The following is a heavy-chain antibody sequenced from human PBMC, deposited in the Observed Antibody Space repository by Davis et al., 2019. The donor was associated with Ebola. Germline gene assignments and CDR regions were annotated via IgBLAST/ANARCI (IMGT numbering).Heavy chain of an antibody. J-gene: IGHJ5*01. CDR1: GYNFSTKY. Sequence: ASVKVSCKTSGYNFSTKYMNWVRQAPGHGLKWMGVINPSDGSTTYAQEFQGRVTMTRDTSTSTMYLEIRSLTFEDTAVYFCVIISMTWGQGTLVTVSS. CDR2: INPSDGST. V-gene: IGHV1-46*01. CDR3: VIISMT.